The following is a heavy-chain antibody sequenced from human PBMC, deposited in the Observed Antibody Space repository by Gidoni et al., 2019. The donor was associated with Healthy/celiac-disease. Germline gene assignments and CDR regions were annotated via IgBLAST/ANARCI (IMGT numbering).Heavy chain of an antibody. V-gene: IGHV4-59*01. D-gene: IGHD3-10*01. J-gene: IGHJ4*02. CDR3: ARVGVLWFGELSYYFDY. CDR1: GCSISSYY. CDR2: IYYSGST. Sequence: QVQLQESGPGLVKPSETLSLTCTVSGCSISSYYWSWIRQPPGKGLEWIGYIYYSGSTNYNPSLKSRVTISVDTSKNQFSLKLSSVTAADTAVYYCARVGVLWFGELSYYFDYWGQGTLVTVSS.